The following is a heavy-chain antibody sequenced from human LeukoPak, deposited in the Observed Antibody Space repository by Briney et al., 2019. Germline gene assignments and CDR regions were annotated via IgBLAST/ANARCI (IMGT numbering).Heavy chain of an antibody. Sequence: GGSLRLSCAASRFTFSTYSMNWVRQAPGKGLEWVSSISSRSTYIYYADSVKGRFTISRDNSKNTLYLQMNSLRAEDTAVYYCAKGNRWSGPFDYWGQGTLVTVSS. CDR3: AKGNRWSGPFDY. CDR1: RFTFSTYS. V-gene: IGHV3-21*04. J-gene: IGHJ4*02. D-gene: IGHD3-3*01. CDR2: ISSRSTYI.